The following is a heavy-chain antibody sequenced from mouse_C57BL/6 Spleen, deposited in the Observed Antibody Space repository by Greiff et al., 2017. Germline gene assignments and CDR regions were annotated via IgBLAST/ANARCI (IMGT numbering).Heavy chain of an antibody. J-gene: IGHJ2*01. CDR1: GYTFTSYW. CDR2: IHPNSGST. CDR3: ARPLPYDGYYYFDY. V-gene: IGHV1-64*01. Sequence: QVQLKQPGAELVKPGASVKLSCKASGYTFTSYWMHWVKPRPGQGLEWIGMIHPNSGSTNYNEKFKGKATLTVDKSSSTAYMQRISLTSEDSAVYYCARPLPYDGYYYFDYWGQGTTLTVAS. D-gene: IGHD2-3*01.